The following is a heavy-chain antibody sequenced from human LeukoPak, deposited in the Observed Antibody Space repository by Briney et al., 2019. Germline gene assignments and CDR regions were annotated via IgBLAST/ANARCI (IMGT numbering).Heavy chain of an antibody. Sequence: GGSLRPSCAASGFTFSSYAMSWVRQAPGKGLEWVSAISGSGGNTYYADSVKGRFTISRDNSKNTLYLQMNSLRAEDTAVYYCAKTTVTNLYYFDYWGQGTLVTVSS. J-gene: IGHJ4*02. D-gene: IGHD4-17*01. CDR3: AKTTVTNLYYFDY. CDR2: ISGSGGNT. V-gene: IGHV3-23*01. CDR1: GFTFSSYA.